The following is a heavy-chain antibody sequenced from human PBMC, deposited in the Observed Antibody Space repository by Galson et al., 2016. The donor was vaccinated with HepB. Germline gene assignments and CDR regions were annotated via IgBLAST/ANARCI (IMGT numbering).Heavy chain of an antibody. CDR2: ISSSSSSV. CDR1: QFTFSIYR. V-gene: IGHV3-21*01. CDR3: ARFSVWFGEDFFYS. J-gene: IGHJ4*02. Sequence: SLRLSCAASQFTFSIYRMNWVRQAPGKGLEWVSSISSSSSSVHYADSVKGRFTISRDDAKNSLYPQINSLRAEDTAVYYCARFSVWFGEDFFYSWGQGTLVTVSS. D-gene: IGHD3-10*01.